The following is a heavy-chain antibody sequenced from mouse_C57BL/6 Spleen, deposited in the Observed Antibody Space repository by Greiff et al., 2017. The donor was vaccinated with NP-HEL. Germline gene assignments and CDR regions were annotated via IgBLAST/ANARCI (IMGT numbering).Heavy chain of an antibody. CDR3: ARWPYAMDY. CDR1: GYTFTDYY. Sequence: EVQLQQSGPELVKPGASVKISCKASGYTFTDYYMNWVKQSHGKSLEWIGDINPNNGGTSYNQKFKGKATLTVDKSSSTAYMELRSLTSEDSAVYYCARWPYAMDYWGQGTSVTVSS. V-gene: IGHV1-26*01. J-gene: IGHJ4*01. CDR2: INPNNGGT.